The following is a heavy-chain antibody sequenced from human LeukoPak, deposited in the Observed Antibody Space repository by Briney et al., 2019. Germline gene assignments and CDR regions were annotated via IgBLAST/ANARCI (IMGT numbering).Heavy chain of an antibody. D-gene: IGHD3-22*01. Sequence: SETLSLTCTVSGGSISSGSYYWSWIRQPAGKGLEWIGRIYTSGSTNYNPSLKSRVTISVDTSKNQFSLKLSSVTAADTAVYYCACTNYYDSSGYVERHYFDYWGQGTLVTVSS. CDR2: IYTSGST. CDR3: ACTNYYDSSGYVERHYFDY. CDR1: GGSISSGSYY. V-gene: IGHV4-61*02. J-gene: IGHJ4*02.